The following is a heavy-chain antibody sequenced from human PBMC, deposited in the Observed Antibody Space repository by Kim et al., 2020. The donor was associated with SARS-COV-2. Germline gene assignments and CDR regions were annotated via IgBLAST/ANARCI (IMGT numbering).Heavy chain of an antibody. CDR2: IYYSGST. V-gene: IGHV4-59*01. J-gene: IGHJ4*02. CDR1: GGSIGSYY. CDR3: ARVRSVAGIDY. Sequence: SETLSLTCTVSGGSIGSYYWSWIRQPPGKGLEWIGYIYYSGSTNYNPSLKSRVTISVDTSKNQFSLKLSSVTAADTAVYYCARVRSVAGIDYWGQGTLVT. D-gene: IGHD6-19*01.